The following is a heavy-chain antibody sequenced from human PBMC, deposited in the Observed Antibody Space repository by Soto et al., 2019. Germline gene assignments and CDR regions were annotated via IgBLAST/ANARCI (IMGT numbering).Heavy chain of an antibody. CDR1: GGSISSYY. J-gene: IGHJ2*01. V-gene: IGHV4-59*08. CDR3: ATSHDYGDYGYWYFDL. D-gene: IGHD4-17*01. CDR2: IYYSGST. Sequence: QVQLQESGPGLVKPSETLSLTCTVSGGSISSYYWSWIRQPPGKGLEWIGYIYYSGSTNYNPSLKSRVTISVDTSKNQFSLKLSSVTDADTAVYYCATSHDYGDYGYWYFDLWGRGTLVTVSS.